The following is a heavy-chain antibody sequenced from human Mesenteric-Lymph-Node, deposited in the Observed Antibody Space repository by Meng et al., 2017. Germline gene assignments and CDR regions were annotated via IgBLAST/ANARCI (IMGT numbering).Heavy chain of an antibody. V-gene: IGHV3-23*01. CDR1: GFTFSSYA. J-gene: IGHJ4*02. Sequence: GESLKISCAASGFTFSSYAMSWVRQAPGKGLEWVSAISGSGGSTYYADSVKGRFTISRDNSKNTLYLQMNSLRAEDTAVYYCARDSSGWLNSYFDYWGQGTLVTVSS. D-gene: IGHD6-19*01. CDR2: ISGSGGST. CDR3: ARDSSGWLNSYFDY.